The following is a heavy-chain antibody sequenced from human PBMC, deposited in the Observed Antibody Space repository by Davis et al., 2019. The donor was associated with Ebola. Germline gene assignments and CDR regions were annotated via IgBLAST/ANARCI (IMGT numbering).Heavy chain of an antibody. CDR2: TNSDGSSA. CDR3: AIFGVVSHGAFDI. V-gene: IGHV3-74*01. D-gene: IGHD3-3*01. Sequence: GESLKISCAASGFTFSYYWMHWVRPAPGKGLVWASYTNSDGSSATYADSVKGRFPISRDNAKNTLYLQMNSLRAEDSAVYYCAIFGVVSHGAFDIWGQGTMVTVSS. CDR1: GFTFSYYW. J-gene: IGHJ3*02.